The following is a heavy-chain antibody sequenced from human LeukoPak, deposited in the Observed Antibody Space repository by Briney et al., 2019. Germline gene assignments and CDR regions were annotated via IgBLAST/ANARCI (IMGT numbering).Heavy chain of an antibody. CDR1: GFTFSSYA. D-gene: IGHD3-16*02. CDR2: ISGSGGST. J-gene: IGHJ3*02. V-gene: IGHV3-23*01. Sequence: GGSLRLSCAASGFTFSSYAMSWVRQAPGEGLEWVSAISGSGGSTYYADSVKGRFTISRDNSKNTLYLQMNSLRAEDTAVYYCAKAPVIGDAFDIWGQGTMVTVSS. CDR3: AKAPVIGDAFDI.